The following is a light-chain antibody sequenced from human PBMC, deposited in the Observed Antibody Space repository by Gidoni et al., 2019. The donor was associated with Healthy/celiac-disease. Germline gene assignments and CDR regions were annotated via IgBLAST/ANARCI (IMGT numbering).Light chain of an antibody. J-gene: IGLJ2*01. CDR2: EVS. V-gene: IGLV2-14*01. CDR3: SSYTSSSTLVV. CDR1: SSDVGGYNY. Sequence: SALTKPAAASGAPGQSITLSCTGTSSDVGGYNYVSWYQQHPGKAPKLMIYEVSNRPSGVSNRFSGSKSGNTASLTISGLQAEDEADYYCSSYTSSSTLVVFGGGTKLTVL.